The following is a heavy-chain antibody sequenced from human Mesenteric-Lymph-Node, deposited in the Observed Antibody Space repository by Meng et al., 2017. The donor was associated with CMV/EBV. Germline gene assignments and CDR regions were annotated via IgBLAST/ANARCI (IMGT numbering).Heavy chain of an antibody. D-gene: IGHD3-10*01. CDR2: INPSGGST. CDR3: ATWEVRGNPGSYFGS. Sequence: ASGYTFISYYMHWVRQAPGQGLEWMGIINPSGGSTSYAQKFQGRVTMTRDTSITTAYMELSGLRSEDTAVYYCATWEVRGNPGSYFGSWGQGTLVTSPQ. J-gene: IGHJ4*02. CDR1: GYTFISYY. V-gene: IGHV1-46*01.